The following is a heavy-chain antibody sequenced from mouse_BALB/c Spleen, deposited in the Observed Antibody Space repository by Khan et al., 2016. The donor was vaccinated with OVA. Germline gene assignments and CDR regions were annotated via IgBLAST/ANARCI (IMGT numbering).Heavy chain of an antibody. CDR1: GFTFSSYG. J-gene: IGHJ3*01. CDR2: ISSGGSYT. V-gene: IGHV5-6*01. Sequence: EVQLVESGGDLVKPAGSLKLSCAASGFTFSSYGMSWVRQPPDKRLEWVATISSGGSYTYYPDSVKGRFTISRDNAKNTVYLQMSSLKPDDTAVYYCARRSYYDYPWFAYWGQGTLVTVSA. D-gene: IGHD2-4*01. CDR3: ARRSYYDYPWFAY.